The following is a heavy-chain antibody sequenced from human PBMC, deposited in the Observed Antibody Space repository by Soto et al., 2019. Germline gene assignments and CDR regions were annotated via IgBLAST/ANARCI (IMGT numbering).Heavy chain of an antibody. J-gene: IGHJ6*02. CDR1: GGSISGYD. Sequence: SETLSLTCTVSGGSISGYDWSWIRQHPGKGLEWIGYIYYSGSTYYNPSLKSRVTISVDTSKNQFSLKLSSVTAADTAVYYCARVRGLWFGELLFNPYYYYGMDVWGQGTTVTVAS. D-gene: IGHD3-10*01. CDR3: ARVRGLWFGELLFNPYYYYGMDV. CDR2: IYYSGST. V-gene: IGHV4-31*03.